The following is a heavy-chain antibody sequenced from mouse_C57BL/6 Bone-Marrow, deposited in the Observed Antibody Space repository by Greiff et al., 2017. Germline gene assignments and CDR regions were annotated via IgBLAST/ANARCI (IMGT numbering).Heavy chain of an antibody. J-gene: IGHJ4*01. CDR3: ARRYYYGSSHYYAMDY. CDR1: GFTFSDYY. V-gene: IGHV5-12*01. CDR2: ISNGGGST. D-gene: IGHD1-1*01. Sequence: EVKVVESGGGLVQPGGSLKLSCAASGFTFSDYYMYWVRQTPEKRLEWVAYISNGGGSTYYPDTVKGRFTISRDNAKNTLYLQMSRLKSEDTAMYYCARRYYYGSSHYYAMDYWGQGTSVTVSS.